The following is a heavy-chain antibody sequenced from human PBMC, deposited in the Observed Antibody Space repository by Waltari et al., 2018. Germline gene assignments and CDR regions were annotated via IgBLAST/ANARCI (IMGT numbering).Heavy chain of an antibody. Sequence: EVQLLESGGGWVQPGGSLRLSCAASGSTFSSYAMSWVRQAPGKGLGWVSAISGSGGSTYDADSVKGQFTISRDKSKNTLYLQMNSLRAEDTAVYYCAKDYGEWLVLYYFDYWGQGTLVTVSS. CDR2: ISGSGGST. CDR3: AKDYGEWLVLYYFDY. V-gene: IGHV3-23*01. J-gene: IGHJ4*02. CDR1: GSTFSSYA. D-gene: IGHD6-19*01.